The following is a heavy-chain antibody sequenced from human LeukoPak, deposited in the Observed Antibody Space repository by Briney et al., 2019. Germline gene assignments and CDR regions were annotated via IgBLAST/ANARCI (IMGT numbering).Heavy chain of an antibody. Sequence: PGRSLRLACATSGFTFSSYEMNSVRHAAREGLEWLSYISSKGSTKNYVYSVKARFNISRASAKNSLYLQMNTLRTQDTTFFRCARGRWGWLHAHLDLGGQGTVVSV. J-gene: IGHJ4*02. CDR3: ARGRWGWLHAHLDL. D-gene: IGHD5-24*01. CDR1: GFTFSSYE. CDR2: ISSKGSTK. V-gene: IGHV3-48*03.